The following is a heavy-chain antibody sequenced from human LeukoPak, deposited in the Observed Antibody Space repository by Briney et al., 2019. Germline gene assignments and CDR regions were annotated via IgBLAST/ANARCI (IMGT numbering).Heavy chain of an antibody. D-gene: IGHD3-9*01. CDR2: ISYDGSNK. V-gene: IGHV3-30-3*01. Sequence: GGSLRLSCAASGFTFSSYAVHWVRQAPGKGLEWVAVISYDGSNKYYADSVKGRFTISRDNSKNTLYLQMNSLRAEDTAVYYCAGEETYYDILTGADWFDPWGQGTLVTVSS. CDR3: AGEETYYDILTGADWFDP. CDR1: GFTFSSYA. J-gene: IGHJ5*02.